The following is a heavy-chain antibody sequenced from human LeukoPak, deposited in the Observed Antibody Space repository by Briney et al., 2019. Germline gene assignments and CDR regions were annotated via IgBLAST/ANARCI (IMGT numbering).Heavy chain of an antibody. CDR3: ARAWLRLNPYFDY. J-gene: IGHJ4*02. V-gene: IGHV1-2*02. Sequence: ASVKVSCKSSGYTFTGYYMHWVRQAPGQGLEWMGWINPNSGGTNYAQKFQGRVTMTRDTSISTSYMELSRLRSDDTAVYYCARAWLRLNPYFDYWGQGTLVTVSS. D-gene: IGHD5-12*01. CDR1: GYTFTGYY. CDR2: INPNSGGT.